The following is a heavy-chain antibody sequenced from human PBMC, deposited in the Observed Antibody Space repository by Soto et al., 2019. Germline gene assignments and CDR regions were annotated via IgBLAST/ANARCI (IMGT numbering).Heavy chain of an antibody. J-gene: IGHJ6*03. Sequence: GGSLRLSCAASGFSFSSYAMSWVRLAPGKGLEWVSGMSGGGGGTFYADFVKGRFTISRDNSKKTVDLQMNSLRADDTAVYYCVKSSGNTVINYYYYMDVWGKGTMVTVSS. CDR3: VKSSGNTVINYYYYMDV. V-gene: IGHV3-23*01. D-gene: IGHD4-4*01. CDR1: GFSFSSYA. CDR2: MSGGGGGT.